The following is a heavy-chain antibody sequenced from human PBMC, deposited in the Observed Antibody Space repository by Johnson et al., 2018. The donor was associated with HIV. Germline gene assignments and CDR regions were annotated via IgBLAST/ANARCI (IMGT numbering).Heavy chain of an antibody. CDR1: GLTFSSYG. CDR3: AKQYYGSGGSVHAFDI. J-gene: IGHJ3*02. CDR2: IHYDGSNK. V-gene: IGHV3-30*02. D-gene: IGHD3-10*01. Sequence: QVQLVESGGGVVQPGGSLRLSCAAPGLTFSSYGMHWVRQAPGKGLEWVAFIHYDGSNKYYADSVKGRFTISRDNSKNTLYLQMNSLRAEDTAVYYCAKQYYGSGGSVHAFDIWGQGTMVTVSS.